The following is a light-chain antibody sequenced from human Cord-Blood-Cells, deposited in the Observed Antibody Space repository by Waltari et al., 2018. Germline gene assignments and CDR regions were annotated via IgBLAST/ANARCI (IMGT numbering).Light chain of an antibody. CDR1: QVISSA. CDR2: DAS. CDR3: QQFNSYPRT. Sequence: AIQLPPSPSSLSASVVDRVTIPCRASQVISSALAWYQQKPGKAPKLLIYDASSLESGVPSRFSGSGSGTDFTLTISSLQPEDFATYYCQQFNSYPRTFGQGTKVEIK. J-gene: IGKJ1*01. V-gene: IGKV1-13*02.